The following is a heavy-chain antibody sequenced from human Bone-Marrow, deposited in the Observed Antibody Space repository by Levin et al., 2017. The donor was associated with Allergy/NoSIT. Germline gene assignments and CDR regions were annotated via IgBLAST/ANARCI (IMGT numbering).Heavy chain of an antibody. Sequence: SVKVSCKASGGNFFSYAVSWVRQAPGQGLEWMGGITPMFGPPNYAQKFQGRVTITSDETTKTAYMELNSLRSEDTAMYYCAAMGYCSTTSCRLGGFDVWGQGSVVTVSS. V-gene: IGHV1-69*13. CDR2: ITPMFGPP. CDR3: AAMGYCSTTSCRLGGFDV. CDR1: GGNFFSYA. J-gene: IGHJ3*01. D-gene: IGHD2-2*01.